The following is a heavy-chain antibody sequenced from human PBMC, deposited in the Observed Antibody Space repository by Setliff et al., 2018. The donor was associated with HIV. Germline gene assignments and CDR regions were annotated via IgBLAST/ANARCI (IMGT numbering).Heavy chain of an antibody. Sequence: SETLSLTCTVSSGSIKSYYWSWIRQPPGKGLEWVGYIYGSGSTNYNPSLKSRLTISIDMSKNQFSLKLNSVTAADTDVYYCARAGNDYYDSNGYYYVVDWFDSWGQGTLVTVSS. J-gene: IGHJ5*01. CDR3: ARAGNDYYDSNGYYYVVDWFDS. CDR2: IYGSGST. V-gene: IGHV4-59*01. CDR1: SGSIKSYY. D-gene: IGHD3-22*01.